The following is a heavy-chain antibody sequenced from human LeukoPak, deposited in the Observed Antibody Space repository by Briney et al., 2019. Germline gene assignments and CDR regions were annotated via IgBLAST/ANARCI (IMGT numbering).Heavy chain of an antibody. Sequence: PGGSLRLTCAASGFTFSSYAMSWVRQAPGKGLEWVSAISGSSGSTYYADSVKGRFTISRDNSKNTLYLQMNSLRAEDTAVYYCAKDVLLWFGELPNNYFDYWGQGTLVTVSS. D-gene: IGHD3-10*01. CDR3: AKDVLLWFGELPNNYFDY. V-gene: IGHV3-23*01. J-gene: IGHJ4*02. CDR2: ISGSSGST. CDR1: GFTFSSYA.